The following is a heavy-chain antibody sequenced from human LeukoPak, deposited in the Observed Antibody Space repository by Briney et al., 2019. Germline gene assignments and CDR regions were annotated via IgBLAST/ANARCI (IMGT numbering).Heavy chain of an antibody. D-gene: IGHD1-14*01. CDR3: ARVPNLYYYYYMDV. CDR1: GGTFSSYA. V-gene: IGHV1-69*05. CDR2: IIPIFGTA. J-gene: IGHJ6*03. Sequence: GASVKVSCKASGGTFSSYAISWVRQAPGQGLEWMGGIIPIFGTANYAQKFQGRVTITTDESTSTAYMELSSLRSEDAAVYYCARVPNLYYYYYMDVWGKGTTVTVSS.